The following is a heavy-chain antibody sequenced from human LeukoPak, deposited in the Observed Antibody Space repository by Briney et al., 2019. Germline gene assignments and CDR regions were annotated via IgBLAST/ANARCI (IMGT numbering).Heavy chain of an antibody. CDR2: LYSSGST. D-gene: IGHD3-10*01. V-gene: IGHV4-4*07. CDR3: ARDHYGSGSYKSYFDS. CDR1: GGSISTYY. Sequence: SETLSLTCAVSGGSISTYYWSWLRQPTGKGLEWIGRLYSSGSTKYNPSLKSRVTISVGDSNNQFTLKLTSVTAADTAVYYCARDHYGSGSYKSYFDSWGQGIRVTVSS. J-gene: IGHJ5*01.